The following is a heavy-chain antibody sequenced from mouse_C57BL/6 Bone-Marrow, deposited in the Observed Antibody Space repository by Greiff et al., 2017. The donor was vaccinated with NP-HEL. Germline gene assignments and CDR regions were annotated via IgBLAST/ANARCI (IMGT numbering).Heavy chain of an antibody. CDR1: GFTFSDYG. J-gene: IGHJ4*01. V-gene: IGHV5-15*01. CDR3: ARLYRGGNYAMDC. CDR2: ISNLAYSI. Sequence: EVKLVESGGGLVQPGGSLKLSCAASGFTFSDYGMAWVRQAPRKGPEWVAFISNLAYSIYYADTVTGRFTFSRENAKNTLYLEMSSLRSEDTAMYYCARLYRGGNYAMDCWGQGTSVTVSS. D-gene: IGHD2-1*01.